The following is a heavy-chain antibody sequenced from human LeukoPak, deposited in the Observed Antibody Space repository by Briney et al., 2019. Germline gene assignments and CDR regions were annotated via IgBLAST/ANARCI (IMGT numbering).Heavy chain of an antibody. CDR1: GFTFSDYY. D-gene: IGHD6-13*01. CDR2: ISSSGSTI. J-gene: IGHJ6*03. V-gene: IGHV3-11*01. CDR3: ARVGSSWYSFYYYYYMDV. Sequence: GGSLRLSCAASGFTFSDYYMSWIRQAPGKGLEWVSYISSSGSTIYYADSVKGRFTISRDNAKNSLYLQMNSLRAEDTAVYYCARVGSSWYSFYYYYYMDVWGKGTTVTISS.